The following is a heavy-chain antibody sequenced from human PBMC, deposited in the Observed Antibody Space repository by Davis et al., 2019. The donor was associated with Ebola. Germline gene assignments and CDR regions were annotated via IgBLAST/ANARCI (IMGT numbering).Heavy chain of an antibody. CDR2: ISAYNGNT. J-gene: IGHJ6*02. CDR3: ARERGLGYCTGGVCWGYYYGMDV. D-gene: IGHD2-8*02. CDR1: GYTFTSYG. Sequence: ASVKVSCKASGYTFTSYGISWVRQAPGQGLEWMGWISAYNGNTNYAPKLQGRVTMTTDTSTSTAYMELRSLRSADTAVYYCARERGLGYCTGGVCWGYYYGMDVWGQGTTVTVSS. V-gene: IGHV1-18*01.